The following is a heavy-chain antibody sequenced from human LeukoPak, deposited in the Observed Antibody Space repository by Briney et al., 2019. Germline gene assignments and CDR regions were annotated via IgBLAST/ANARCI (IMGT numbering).Heavy chain of an antibody. CDR1: GFAFNSDG. CDR3: ARFNGGDSTGCFDL. D-gene: IGHD4-23*01. V-gene: IGHV3-33*01. Sequence: GRSLRLSCAASGFAFNSDGMHWVRQAPGKGLEWVALIWYDGSNQDYIDSVKGRFTISRDNSKNTLYLQMRSLRADDAAVYYCARFNGGDSTGCFDLWGRGTLVTVSS. CDR2: IWYDGSNQ. J-gene: IGHJ2*01.